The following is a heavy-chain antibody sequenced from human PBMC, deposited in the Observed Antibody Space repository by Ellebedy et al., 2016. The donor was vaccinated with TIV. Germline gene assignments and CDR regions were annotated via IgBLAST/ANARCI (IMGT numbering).Heavy chain of an antibody. D-gene: IGHD1-14*01. CDR3: ARNQGSGLDY. Sequence: ASVKVSCKASGYTFTSYYMHWVRRAPGQGLEWMGIINPSGGSTSYAQKFQGRVTMTRDTSTSTVYMELSSLRSDDTAVYYCARNQGSGLDYWGQGTLVTVSS. J-gene: IGHJ4*02. CDR1: GYTFTSYY. CDR2: INPSGGST. V-gene: IGHV1-46*01.